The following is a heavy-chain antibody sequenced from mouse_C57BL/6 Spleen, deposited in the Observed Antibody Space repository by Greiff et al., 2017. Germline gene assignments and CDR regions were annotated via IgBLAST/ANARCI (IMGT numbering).Heavy chain of an antibody. Sequence: QVQLQQPGAELVKPGASVKMSCKAPGYTFTSYWITWVKQRPRQGLEWIGDIDPGSGSTNYNEKFKSKATLTVDTSSSTAYMQLSSLTSEDSAVYYCARCNWDEGYAMDYWGQGTSVTVSS. CDR2: IDPGSGST. J-gene: IGHJ4*01. V-gene: IGHV1-55*01. CDR1: GYTFTSYW. D-gene: IGHD4-1*01. CDR3: ARCNWDEGYAMDY.